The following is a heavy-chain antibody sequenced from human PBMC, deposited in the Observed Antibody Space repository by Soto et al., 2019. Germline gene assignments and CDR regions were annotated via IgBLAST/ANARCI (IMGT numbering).Heavy chain of an antibody. CDR3: ARIDSSGYHLVDY. V-gene: IGHV5-51*01. CDR2: IYPGDSET. CDR1: GYSFTSYW. Sequence: GESLKISCNGSGYSFTSYWIGWVRQMPGEGLEWMGTIYPGDSETTYSPSFQGQVTISADKSIRTAHLQWTSLKASDTAMYYCARIDSSGYHLVDYWGQGTLVTVYS. D-gene: IGHD3-22*01. J-gene: IGHJ4*02.